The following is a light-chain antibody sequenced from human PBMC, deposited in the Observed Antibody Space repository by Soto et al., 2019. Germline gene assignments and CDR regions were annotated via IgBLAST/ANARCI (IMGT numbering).Light chain of an antibody. J-gene: IGLJ2*01. V-gene: IGLV6-57*03. CDR1: SGSIASNY. CDR2: EDN. CDR3: QSYDSSNRAVV. Sequence: NFMLTQPHSVSESPGKTVTISCTRSSGSIASNYVQWYQQRPGSAPTTVIYEDNQRLSGVPDRFSGSIDSSSNSASLTISGLKTEDEADYYCQSYDSSNRAVVFGGGTKLTVL.